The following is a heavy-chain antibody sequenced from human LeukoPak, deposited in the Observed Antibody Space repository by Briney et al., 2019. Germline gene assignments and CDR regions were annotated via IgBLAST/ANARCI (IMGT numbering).Heavy chain of an antibody. CDR2: INHSGST. Sequence: SETLSLTCAVYGGSFSGYYCSWIRQPPGKGLEWIGEINHSGSTNYNPSLKSRVTISVDTSKNQFSLKLSSVTAADTAVYYCARRRYCSSTSCYLYFDYWGQGTLVTVSS. J-gene: IGHJ4*02. V-gene: IGHV4-34*01. CDR1: GGSFSGYY. CDR3: ARRRYCSSTSCYLYFDY. D-gene: IGHD2-2*01.